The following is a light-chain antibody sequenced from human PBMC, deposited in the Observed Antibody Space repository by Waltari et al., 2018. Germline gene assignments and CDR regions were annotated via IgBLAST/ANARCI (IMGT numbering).Light chain of an antibody. Sequence: LVLTQSPSASASLGASVKLTCTLSSGYSSNVIAWLQQPPGKGPRYLMKVNSDGSHRKGDDIPDRFSASKSGTECQLTISSLQSEDEADYFCQTGGHGTWVFGGGTKLTVL. CDR2: VNSDGSH. CDR3: QTGGHGTWV. J-gene: IGLJ3*02. V-gene: IGLV4-69*01. CDR1: SGYSSNV.